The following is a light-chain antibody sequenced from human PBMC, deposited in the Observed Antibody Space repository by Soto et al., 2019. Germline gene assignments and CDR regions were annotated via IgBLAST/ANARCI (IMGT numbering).Light chain of an antibody. Sequence: EVVMTQSPATLSVSPGERVTFYFSASQSVTTNLAWYQHKPGQSPRLLISDTSTGASGIPPRFSGSGSGTEFTLTIDRLQSADFAVYYCQQYARWPVTFGGGTKVDIK. J-gene: IGKJ4*01. CDR2: DTS. V-gene: IGKV3-15*01. CDR3: QQYARWPVT. CDR1: QSVTTN.